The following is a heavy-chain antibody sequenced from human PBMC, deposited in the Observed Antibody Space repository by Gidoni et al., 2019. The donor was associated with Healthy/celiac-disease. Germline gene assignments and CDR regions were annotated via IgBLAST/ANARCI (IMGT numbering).Heavy chain of an antibody. Sequence: QVQLVASGGGVVQPGRSLRLPCAASGCTLRSYAMHWVRQARRKGLEWMAVIPNDGSNKYYADSVKGRFTISRDNSKNTLYLQMNSLRAEDTAVYYCARDLYYYDSSGPSDYWGQGTLVTVSS. V-gene: IGHV3-30*01. CDR2: IPNDGSNK. CDR1: GCTLRSYA. CDR3: ARDLYYYDSSGPSDY. D-gene: IGHD3-22*01. J-gene: IGHJ4*02.